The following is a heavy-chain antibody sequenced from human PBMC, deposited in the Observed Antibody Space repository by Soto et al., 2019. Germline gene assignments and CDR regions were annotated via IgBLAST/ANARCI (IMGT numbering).Heavy chain of an antibody. CDR3: AKDLGIVLMVYANPFDY. CDR1: GFTFSSYA. CDR2: ISGSGGST. V-gene: IGHV3-23*01. D-gene: IGHD2-8*01. Sequence: GGSLRLSCAASGFTFSSYAMSWVRQAPGKGLEWVSAISGSGGSTYYADSVKGRFTISRANSKNTLYLQMNSLRAEDTAVYYCAKDLGIVLMVYANPFDYWGQGTLVTVSS. J-gene: IGHJ4*02.